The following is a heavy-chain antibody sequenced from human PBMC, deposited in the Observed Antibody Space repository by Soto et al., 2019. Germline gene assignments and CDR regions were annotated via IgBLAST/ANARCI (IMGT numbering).Heavy chain of an antibody. Sequence: EVQLVESGGGLVKPGGSLRLSCAASGFTFSNAWMSWVRQAPGKGLEWVGRIKSKTDGGTTDYAAPVKGRFTISRDDSKNTLYLQMNSLKTEDTAVYYCTTPPDGLPWFGEFLVWGQGTMVTVSS. CDR3: TTPPDGLPWFGEFLV. J-gene: IGHJ3*01. CDR1: GFTFSNAW. CDR2: IKSKTDGGTT. D-gene: IGHD3-10*01. V-gene: IGHV3-15*01.